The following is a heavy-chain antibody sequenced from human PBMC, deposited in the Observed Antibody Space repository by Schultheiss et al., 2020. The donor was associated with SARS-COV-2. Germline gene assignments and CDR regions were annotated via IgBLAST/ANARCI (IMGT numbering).Heavy chain of an antibody. J-gene: IGHJ6*02. CDR1: GGSISSSSYY. CDR2: INHSGST. D-gene: IGHD2-8*01. V-gene: IGHV4-39*02. Sequence: SETLSLTCTVSGGSISSSSYYWGWIRQHPGKGLEWIGEINHSGSTNYNPSLKSRVTISVDTSKNQFSLKLSSVTAADTAVYYCAREVYAPYYYYYAMDFWGQGTTVTVSS. CDR3: AREVYAPYYYYYAMDF.